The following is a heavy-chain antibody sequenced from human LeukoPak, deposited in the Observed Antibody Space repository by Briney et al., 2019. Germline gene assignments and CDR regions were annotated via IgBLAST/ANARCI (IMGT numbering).Heavy chain of an antibody. D-gene: IGHD6-19*01. V-gene: IGHV3-11*01. CDR2: ISSSGSTI. CDR1: GFTFSDYY. Sequence: PGGSLRLSCAASGFTFSDYYMSWIRQAPGKGLEWVSYISSSGSTIYYADSVKGRFTISRDDAKNSLYLQMNSLRTEDTAVYYCAREGAVAAVFDYWGQGTLVTVSS. J-gene: IGHJ4*02. CDR3: AREGAVAAVFDY.